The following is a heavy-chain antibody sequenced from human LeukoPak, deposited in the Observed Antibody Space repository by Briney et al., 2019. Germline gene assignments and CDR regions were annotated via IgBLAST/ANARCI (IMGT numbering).Heavy chain of an antibody. Sequence: SVKVSCKASGGTFSSYAISWVRQAPGQGLEWMGGIIPIFGTTNYAQKLQGRVTITTDESTSTAYMELSSLRSEDTAVYYCARGRVGSSSRGGYYYMDVWGKGTTV. V-gene: IGHV1-69*05. D-gene: IGHD6-6*01. CDR3: ARGRVGSSSRGGYYYMDV. CDR2: IIPIFGTT. J-gene: IGHJ6*03. CDR1: GGTFSSYA.